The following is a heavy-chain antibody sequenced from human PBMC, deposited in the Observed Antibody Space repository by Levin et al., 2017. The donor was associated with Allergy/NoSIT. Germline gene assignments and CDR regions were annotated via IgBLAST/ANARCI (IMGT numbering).Heavy chain of an antibody. CDR3: ARDYYDSSGYAWFDP. J-gene: IGHJ5*02. CDR1: GYTFTSYD. Sequence: GESLKISCQASGYTFTSYDINWVRQATGQGLEWMGWMNPNSGNTGYAQKFQGRVTMTRNTSISTAYMELSSLRSEDTAVYYCARDYYDSSGYAWFDPWGQGTLVTVSS. V-gene: IGHV1-8*01. CDR2: MNPNSGNT. D-gene: IGHD3-22*01.